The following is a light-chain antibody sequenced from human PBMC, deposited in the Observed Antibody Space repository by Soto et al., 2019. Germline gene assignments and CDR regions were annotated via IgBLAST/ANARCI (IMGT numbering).Light chain of an antibody. J-gene: IGKJ2*01. CDR1: QSLLHSNGRNY. Sequence: EIVMTQSPLSLPVIPGEPASISCRSSQSLLHSNGRNYLDWYLQKPGHSPQLLIYLGSNRASGVPERFSGSGSGTDFALRISRVEAEDVGFYYCLQSREIPYTFGQGTKLEIK. V-gene: IGKV2-28*01. CDR3: LQSREIPYT. CDR2: LGS.